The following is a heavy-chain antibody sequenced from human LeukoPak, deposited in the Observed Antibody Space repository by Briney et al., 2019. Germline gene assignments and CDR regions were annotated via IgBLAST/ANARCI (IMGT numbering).Heavy chain of an antibody. CDR2: IYHSGST. V-gene: IGHV4-30-2*01. Sequence: SQTLSLTCTVSGGSISSGGYYWNWIRQPPGKGLEWIGYIYHSGSTYYNPSLKSRVTMSVDTSKNQFSLKLSSVTAADTAVYYCAREVVVIRGVYYYYMDVWGKGTTVTVSS. J-gene: IGHJ6*03. CDR3: AREVVVIRGVYYYYMDV. CDR1: GGSISSGGYY. D-gene: IGHD2-21*01.